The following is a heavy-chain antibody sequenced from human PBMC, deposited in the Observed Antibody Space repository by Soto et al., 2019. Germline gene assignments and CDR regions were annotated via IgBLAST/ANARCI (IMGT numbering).Heavy chain of an antibody. J-gene: IGHJ4*02. CDR1: GFTFSSYA. V-gene: IGHV3-30-3*01. D-gene: IGHD5-18*01. CDR3: AGDYGGRDTAMVTGDY. CDR2: ISYDGSNK. Sequence: QVQLVESGGGVVQPGRSLRLSCAASGFTFSSYAMHWVRQAPGKGLEWVAVISYDGSNKYYADSVKGRFTIARDNSKNTLYLKMNSLSAEDTDVYCWAGDYGGRDTAMVTGDYWGQGTLVTVSS.